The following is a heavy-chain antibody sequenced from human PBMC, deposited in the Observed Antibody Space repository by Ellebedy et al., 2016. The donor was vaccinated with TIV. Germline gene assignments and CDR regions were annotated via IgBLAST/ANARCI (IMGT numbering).Heavy chain of an antibody. CDR3: ARVTYYDSSGYYTGPLFDY. J-gene: IGHJ4*02. CDR1: GGSISSYY. V-gene: IGHV4-59*01. D-gene: IGHD3-22*01. CDR2: IYDSGST. Sequence: MPSETLSLTCTVSGGSISSYYWSWIRQPPGKGLEWIGYIYDSGSTNYNPSLKSRVTISVDTSKNQFSLKLSSVTAADTAVYYCARVTYYDSSGYYTGPLFDYWGQGTLVTVSS.